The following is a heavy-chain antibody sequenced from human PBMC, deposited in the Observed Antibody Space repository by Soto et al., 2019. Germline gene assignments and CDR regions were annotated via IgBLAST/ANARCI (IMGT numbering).Heavy chain of an antibody. V-gene: IGHV5-51*01. CDR2: IYPGDSDT. Sequence: GESLKISCKGSGHSFSSWIAWVRQMPGKGLEWMGIIYPGDSDTRYSPSFQGHVTISADRSINTAYLQWSSLKASDTAMYYCARLVYGDYGIDYWGQGTLVTVS. J-gene: IGHJ4*02. CDR1: GHSFSSW. CDR3: ARLVYGDYGIDY. D-gene: IGHD4-17*01.